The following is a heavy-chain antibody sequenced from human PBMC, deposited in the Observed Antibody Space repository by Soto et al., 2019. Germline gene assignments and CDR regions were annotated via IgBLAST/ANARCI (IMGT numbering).Heavy chain of an antibody. V-gene: IGHV3-43*01. CDR1: GFTFDDYI. J-gene: IGHJ4*02. D-gene: IGHD1-1*01. Sequence: EVQLVESGGVVVQPGGSLRLSCAASGFTFDDYIMHWVRQAPGKGLEWVSLISWDGGSTYYADSVKGRFTISRDNSKNSLYLQMNSLRTEDTALYYSAKDISTTGTTYDYWGQGTLVTVSS. CDR2: ISWDGGST. CDR3: AKDISTTGTTYDY.